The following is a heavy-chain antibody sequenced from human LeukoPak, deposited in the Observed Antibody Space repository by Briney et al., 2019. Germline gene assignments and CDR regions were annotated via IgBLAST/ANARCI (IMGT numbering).Heavy chain of an antibody. Sequence: PGGSLRLSCAASGFTFSSYSMNWVRQAPGKGLEWVSSISSSSSYIYYADSVKGRFTISRDNAKNSLYLQMNSLRAEDTAVYYCAGVGSGNYYYYMDVWGKGTTVTVSS. CDR1: GFTFSSYS. V-gene: IGHV3-21*01. CDR2: ISSSSSYI. J-gene: IGHJ6*03. D-gene: IGHD3-10*01. CDR3: AGVGSGNYYYYMDV.